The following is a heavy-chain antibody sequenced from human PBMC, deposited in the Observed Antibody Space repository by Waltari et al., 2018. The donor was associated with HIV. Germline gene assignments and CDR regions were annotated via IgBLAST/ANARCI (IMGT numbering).Heavy chain of an antibody. CDR1: GFTFSNHG. CDR3: ARRGVLTYYYTMDV. J-gene: IGHJ6*02. CDR2: LSYDGSDK. D-gene: IGHD3-10*01. V-gene: IGHV3-33*05. Sequence: QVQLVESGGGVVQPGRSLRLSCAASGFTFSNHGMHWLRQAPGKGLEWVAVLSYDGSDKYYADYVRGRFTIARDNSKNTLYLQRNNLRAEDTAVYFCARRGVLTYYYTMDVWGQGTTVTVSS.